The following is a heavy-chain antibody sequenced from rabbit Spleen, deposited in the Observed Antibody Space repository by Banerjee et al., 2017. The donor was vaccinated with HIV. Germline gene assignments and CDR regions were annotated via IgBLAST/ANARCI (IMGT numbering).Heavy chain of an antibody. D-gene: IGHD1-1*01. J-gene: IGHJ4*01. V-gene: IGHV1S45*01. CDR3: ARDGVDGSNSASFNL. CDR2: IGTGSSGIT. CDR1: GFSFSSGYY. Sequence: QQQLEESGGGLVKPGGTLTLTCTASGFSFSSGYYMGWVRQAPGKGLEWIACIGTGSSGITYYASWAKSRFTISKTSSTTVTLQMTSLTVADTATYFCARDGVDGSNSASFNLWGPGTLVTVS.